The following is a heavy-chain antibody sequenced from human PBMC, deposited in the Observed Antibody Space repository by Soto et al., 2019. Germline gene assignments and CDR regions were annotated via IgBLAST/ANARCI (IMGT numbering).Heavy chain of an antibody. CDR2: IIPIFGTA. V-gene: IGHV1-69*13. J-gene: IGHJ4*02. CDR1: GGTFSSYA. CDR3: ARAPITMVRGVIPTGFDY. Sequence: GASVKVSCKASGGTFSSYAIIWVRQAPGQGLEWMGGIIPIFGTANYAQKFQGRVTITADESTSTAYMELSSLRSEDTAVYYCARAPITMVRGVIPTGFDYWGQGTLVTVSS. D-gene: IGHD3-10*01.